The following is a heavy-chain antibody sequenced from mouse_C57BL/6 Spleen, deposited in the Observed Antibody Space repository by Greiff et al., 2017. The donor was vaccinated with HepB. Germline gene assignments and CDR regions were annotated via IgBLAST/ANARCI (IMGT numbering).Heavy chain of an antibody. Sequence: QVQLQQSGAELVKPGASVKISCKASGYAFSSYWMNWVKQRPGKGLEWIGRIYPGDGDTNYNGKFKGKATLTADKSSSTAYMQLSSLTSEDSAVYFCAREGSSGYNAMDYWGQGTSVTVSS. CDR3: AREGSSGYNAMDY. V-gene: IGHV1-80*01. CDR2: IYPGDGDT. CDR1: GYAFSSYW. J-gene: IGHJ4*01. D-gene: IGHD3-2*02.